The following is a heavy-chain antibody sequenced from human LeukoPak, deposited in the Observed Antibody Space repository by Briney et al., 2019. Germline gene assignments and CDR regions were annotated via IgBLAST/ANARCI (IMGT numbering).Heavy chain of an antibody. CDR1: GGSISTYY. CDR3: ARHGGSPAFFDS. J-gene: IGHJ4*02. Sequence: SETLSLTCTVSGGSISTYYWSWIRQPPGKGLEWIGYIYHSGTTNYNPSLKRRVTISAHRSKNQFSLRLSSVTAADSGLYFCARHGGSPAFFDSLGQGALVTVSA. CDR2: IYHSGTT. V-gene: IGHV4-59*08. D-gene: IGHD2-15*01.